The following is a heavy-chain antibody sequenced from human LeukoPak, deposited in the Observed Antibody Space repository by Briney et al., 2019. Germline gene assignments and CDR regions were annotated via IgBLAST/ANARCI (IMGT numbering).Heavy chain of an antibody. CDR1: GGSISNYY. CDR3: ARGEMATIEDAFDI. D-gene: IGHD5-24*01. Sequence: SETLSLTCTVSGGSISNYYWSWIRQPPGKGLEWVGYIYYSGSTNYNPSLKSRVTISVDTSKNQFSLKLSSVTAADTAVYYCARGEMATIEDAFDIWGQGTMVTVSS. J-gene: IGHJ3*02. CDR2: IYYSGST. V-gene: IGHV4-59*01.